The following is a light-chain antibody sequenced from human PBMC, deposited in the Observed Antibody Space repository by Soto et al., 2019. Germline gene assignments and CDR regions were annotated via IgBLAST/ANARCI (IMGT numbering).Light chain of an antibody. Sequence: AILMTQSPSSLSASTGDRVTITCRASQGISCYLAWYQQKPGKAPKLLIYAASTLQSGVPSRFSGSGSGTDFTLTISCLQSEDFATYYCQQYYSYPRTFGQGTKVEIK. J-gene: IGKJ1*01. CDR3: QQYYSYPRT. V-gene: IGKV1-8*01. CDR1: QGISCY. CDR2: AAS.